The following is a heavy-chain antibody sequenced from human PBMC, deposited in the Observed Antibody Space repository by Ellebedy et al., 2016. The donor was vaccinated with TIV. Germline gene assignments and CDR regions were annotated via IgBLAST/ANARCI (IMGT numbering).Heavy chain of an antibody. CDR2: ISGSGGST. J-gene: IGHJ6*02. V-gene: IGHV3-23*01. CDR1: GFTFSSYA. Sequence: GESLKISXAASGFTFSSYAMSWVRQAPGKGLEWVSAISGSGGSTYYADSVKGRFTISRDNSKNTLYLQMNSLRAEDTAVYYCAKGVEYYYDSSGSDVWGQGTTVTVSS. D-gene: IGHD3-22*01. CDR3: AKGVEYYYDSSGSDV.